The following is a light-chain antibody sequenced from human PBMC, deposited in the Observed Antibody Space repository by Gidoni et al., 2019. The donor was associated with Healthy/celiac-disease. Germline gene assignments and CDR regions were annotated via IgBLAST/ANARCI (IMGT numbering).Light chain of an antibody. CDR2: RNN. J-gene: IGLJ3*02. Sequence: QAGLTQPPSVSKGLRQTATLTCTGNSNNVGNQGAAWRQQHQGHPPKLLSYRNNNRPSGISERFSASRSGNTASLTITGLQPEDEADYYCSAWDSSLSAWVFGGGTKLTVL. CDR3: SAWDSSLSAWV. CDR1: SNNVGNQG. V-gene: IGLV10-54*04.